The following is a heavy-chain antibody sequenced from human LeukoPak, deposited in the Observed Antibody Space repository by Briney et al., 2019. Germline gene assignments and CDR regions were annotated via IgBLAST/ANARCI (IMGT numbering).Heavy chain of an antibody. CDR2: ISYDGSNK. J-gene: IGHJ3*02. CDR3: ARAKRNGFDI. CDR1: GFTFSSYA. V-gene: IGHV3-30*04. Sequence: PGRSLRLSCAASGFTFSSYAMHWVRQAPGKGLEWVSVISYDGSNKNYADSVKGRFTISRDNAKNSLYLQMNSLRAEDTAVYYCARAKRNGFDIWGQGTMVTVSS.